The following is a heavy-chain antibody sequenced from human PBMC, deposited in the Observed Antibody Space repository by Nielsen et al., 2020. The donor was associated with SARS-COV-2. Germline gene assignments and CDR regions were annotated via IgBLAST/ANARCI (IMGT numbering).Heavy chain of an antibody. CDR2: ISFDGLYK. CDR1: GFNFRSYA. CDR3: AREDRTNWYGVDY. Sequence: GGSLRLSCAASGFNFRSYAIHWVRQAPGKGLEWVTVISFDGLYKQYTDSVKGRFSISRDNSKNTVSLQMDSLRSEDTAVYYCAREDRTNWYGVDYWGQGTLVTVS. J-gene: IGHJ4*02. V-gene: IGHV3-30*04. D-gene: IGHD6-13*01.